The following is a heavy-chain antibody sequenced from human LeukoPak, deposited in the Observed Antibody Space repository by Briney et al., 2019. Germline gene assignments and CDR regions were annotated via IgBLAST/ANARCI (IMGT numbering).Heavy chain of an antibody. CDR2: IYTSGGT. CDR3: ARLTRLSTSPDRYYLDY. J-gene: IGHJ4*02. CDR1: GDSISSYY. D-gene: IGHD6-6*01. V-gene: IGHV4-4*09. Sequence: SETLSLTCTVSGDSISSYYWSWIRQPPGKGLKWIGYIYTSGGTNYIPSPKGRVTISIDTSKNQFSLKLSSVTAADSAVYYCARLTRLSTSPDRYYLDYWGQGTLVTVSS.